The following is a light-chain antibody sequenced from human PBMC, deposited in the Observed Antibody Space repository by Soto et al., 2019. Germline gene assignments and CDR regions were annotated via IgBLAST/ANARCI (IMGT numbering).Light chain of an antibody. Sequence: EIVMTQSPATLSLSPGDRATLSCRASQSVSRHLAWYQQKPGQAPRLLIYDVSNRATGTPARFSGSGSGTDFTPSISSLEPEDFAVYYCQQRSNRPRFTFGPGTKVDI. CDR2: DVS. J-gene: IGKJ3*01. CDR3: QQRSNRPRFT. V-gene: IGKV3-11*01. CDR1: QSVSRH.